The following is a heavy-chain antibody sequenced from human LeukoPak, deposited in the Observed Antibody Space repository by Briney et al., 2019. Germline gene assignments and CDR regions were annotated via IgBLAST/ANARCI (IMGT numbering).Heavy chain of an antibody. J-gene: IGHJ4*02. D-gene: IGHD3-22*01. CDR1: GGSISSYY. CDR2: INYSGST. V-gene: IGHV4-59*08. CDR3: ARTEILYYYDSSGYYVFDY. Sequence: PSETLSLTCTVSGGSISSYYWSWIRQPPGKGLEWIGYINYSGSTNYNPSLKSRVTISVDTSKNQFSLKLSSVTAADTAVYYCARTEILYYYDSSGYYVFDYWGQGTLVTVSS.